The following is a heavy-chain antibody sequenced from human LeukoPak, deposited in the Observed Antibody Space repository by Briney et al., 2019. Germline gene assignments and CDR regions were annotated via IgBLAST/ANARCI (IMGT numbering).Heavy chain of an antibody. J-gene: IGHJ4*02. CDR3: ARDNQLAYYYDSSGYYPDY. V-gene: IGHV1-2*02. CDR1: GYTFTGYY. Sequence: ASVKVSCKASGYTFTGYYMHWVRQAPGQGLEWMGWINPNSGGTNYAQKFQGRVTMTRDTSISTAYMELSRLRSDDTAVYYCARDNQLAYYYDSSGYYPDYWGQGTLVTVSS. D-gene: IGHD3-22*01. CDR2: INPNSGGT.